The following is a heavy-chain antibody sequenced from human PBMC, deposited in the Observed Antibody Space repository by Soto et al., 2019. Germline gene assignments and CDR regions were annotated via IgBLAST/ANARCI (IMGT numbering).Heavy chain of an antibody. D-gene: IGHD3-16*01. V-gene: IGHV4-39*01. CDR1: GGSISSSSYY. J-gene: IGHJ6*02. CDR2: IYYSGST. CDR3: ARISRYYYGMDV. Sequence: SETLSLTCTVSGGSISSSSYYWGWIRQPPGKGLEWIGSIYYSGSTYYNPSLKSRVTISVDTSKNQFSLKLSSVTAADTAVYYCARISRYYYGMDVWGQGTTVTVSS.